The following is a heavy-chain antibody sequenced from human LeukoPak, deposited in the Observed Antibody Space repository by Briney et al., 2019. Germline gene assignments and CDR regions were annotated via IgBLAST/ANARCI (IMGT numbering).Heavy chain of an antibody. CDR3: ARDGAASYYDFWSGYYYYYYMDV. V-gene: IGHV1-46*01. J-gene: IGHJ6*03. D-gene: IGHD3-3*01. CDR2: INPSGGST. CDR1: GYTFTSYY. Sequence: ASVKVSCKASGYTFTSYYMHSVRQAPGQGLEWRGIINPSGGSTSYAQKFLGRVTMTGEMSTSKVYMELSSLRSEDTAVYYCARDGAASYYDFWSGYYYYYYMDVWGKGTTVTVSS.